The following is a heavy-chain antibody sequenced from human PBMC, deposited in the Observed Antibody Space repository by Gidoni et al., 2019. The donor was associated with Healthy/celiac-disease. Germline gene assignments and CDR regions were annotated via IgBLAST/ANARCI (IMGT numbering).Heavy chain of an antibody. V-gene: IGHV3-48*02. D-gene: IGHD6-13*01. J-gene: IGHJ4*02. Sequence: EVQLVESGGGLVQHGGSLRLSCAASGCAFSSYSMNWVRQAPGKGLEWVSYISSSSSTIYYADSVKGRFTISRDNAKNSLYLQMNSLRDEDTAVYYCARGVEYSSSWYEKGYFDYWGQGTLVTVSS. CDR2: ISSSSSTI. CDR1: GCAFSSYS. CDR3: ARGVEYSSSWYEKGYFDY.